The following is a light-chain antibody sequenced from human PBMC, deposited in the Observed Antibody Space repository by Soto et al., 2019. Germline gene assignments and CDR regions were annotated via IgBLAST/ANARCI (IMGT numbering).Light chain of an antibody. Sequence: EIVLTQSPGTLSLSPGERATLSCRASQSFSRSFLAWYQQKPGQAPRLLLYGASTRATGIPDRFSGSGSGTNFTLSITRLETEDFALYYCQQYASSPITFGQGTRLEI. V-gene: IGKV3-20*01. J-gene: IGKJ5*01. CDR3: QQYASSPIT. CDR1: QSFSRSF. CDR2: GAS.